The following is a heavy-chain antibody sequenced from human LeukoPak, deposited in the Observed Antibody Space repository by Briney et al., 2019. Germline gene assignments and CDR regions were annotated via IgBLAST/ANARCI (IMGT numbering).Heavy chain of an antibody. CDR2: ISFDGSNK. V-gene: IGHV3-30*18. D-gene: IGHD6-19*01. Sequence: PGGSLRLSCAASGFTFTPYAMHWVRQAPGKGLEWVAVISFDGSNKYYADSVKGRFTISRDNSKNTMYLQMNGLRPEDTAVYYCAKYLGPYSSGWYPLDYWGQGTLSPSPQ. J-gene: IGHJ4*02. CDR3: AKYLGPYSSGWYPLDY. CDR1: GFTFTPYA.